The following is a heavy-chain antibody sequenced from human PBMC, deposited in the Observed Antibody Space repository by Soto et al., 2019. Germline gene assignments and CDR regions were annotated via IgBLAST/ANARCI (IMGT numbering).Heavy chain of an antibody. Sequence: GGSLRLSCAASGFTFGTYAMHWVRQAPGKGLEWVAVISHDGSNTDYGDSVKGRFTISRDNSKSTLSLQMNSLRPEDTGVYYCAKDAGSTEYFFASSGQGTLVTVSS. J-gene: IGHJ4*02. V-gene: IGHV3-30*18. CDR1: GFTFGTYA. CDR3: AKDAGSTEYFFAS. CDR2: ISHDGSNT.